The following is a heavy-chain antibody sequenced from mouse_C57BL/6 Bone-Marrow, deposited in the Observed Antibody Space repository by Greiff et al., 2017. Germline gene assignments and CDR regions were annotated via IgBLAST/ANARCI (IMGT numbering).Heavy chain of an antibody. D-gene: IGHD2-1*01. CDR3: AREVGNSDYYAMDY. CDR1: GYAFSSYW. CDR2: IYPGDGDT. J-gene: IGHJ4*01. Sequence: QVQLQHSGAELVKPGASVKISCKASGYAFSSYWMNWVKQRPGKGLEWIGQIYPGDGDTNYNGKFKGKATLTADKSSSTAYMQLSSLTSEDSAVYFCAREVGNSDYYAMDYWGQGTSVTVSS. V-gene: IGHV1-80*01.